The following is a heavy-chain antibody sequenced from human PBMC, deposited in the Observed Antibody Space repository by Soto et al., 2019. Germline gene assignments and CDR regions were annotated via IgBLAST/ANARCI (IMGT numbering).Heavy chain of an antibody. Sequence: GASVKVSCKASGYTFTSYDINWVRQATGQGLEWMGWISGYNGNTDYAQKFQGRVTMTTDTSTSTAYMELRSLRSDDTAVYYCARELGPPRCLDSWGQGTLFTFSS. J-gene: IGHJ4*02. CDR1: GYTFTSYD. D-gene: IGHD3-10*02. V-gene: IGHV1-18*01. CDR3: ARELGPPRCLDS. CDR2: ISGYNGNT.